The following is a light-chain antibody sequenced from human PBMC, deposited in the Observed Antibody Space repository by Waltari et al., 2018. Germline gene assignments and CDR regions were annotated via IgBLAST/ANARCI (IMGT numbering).Light chain of an antibody. CDR2: GES. V-gene: IGKV3-20*01. J-gene: IGKJ2*01. CDR1: QSVSTNY. CDR3: QQYGSSPYT. Sequence: EIVLTQSPGTLSLSPGERGTLSCRASQSVSTNYLAWYRQKPGQYPRLLIYGESSRTTGIPNRFSGSGSATDFPLTISRLEPEDFAVYYCQQYGSSPYTFGQGTKLDLK.